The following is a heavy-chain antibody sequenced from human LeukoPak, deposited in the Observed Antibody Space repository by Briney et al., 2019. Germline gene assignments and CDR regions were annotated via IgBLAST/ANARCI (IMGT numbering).Heavy chain of an antibody. CDR2: ISASGGGT. V-gene: IGHV3-23*01. Sequence: GGSLRLSCAASGFTFSNYAMSWVRQAPGQGLEWVSCISASGGGTYYADSVKGRLTISRDNPKNTLYLQMNSLRAEDTAGYYCAKLQRIAAAGEDWFAAWSQGTLVTVYS. CDR1: GFTFSNYA. CDR3: AKLQRIAAAGEDWFAA. J-gene: IGHJ5*02. D-gene: IGHD6-13*01.